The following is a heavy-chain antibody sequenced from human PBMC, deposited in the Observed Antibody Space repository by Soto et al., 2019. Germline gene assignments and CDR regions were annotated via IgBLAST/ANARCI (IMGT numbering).Heavy chain of an antibody. D-gene: IGHD1-7*01. CDR1: GCSISSGGYY. Sequence: QVQLQESGPGLVKPSQTLSLTCTVSGCSISSGGYYWSWIRQHPGKGLEWIGYIYYSGSTYYNPSLKSRVTISVATSKNQFSLKLSSVTAADTAVYYCARSITGTEYNWFDPWGQGTLVTVSS. V-gene: IGHV4-31*03. CDR3: ARSITGTEYNWFDP. J-gene: IGHJ5*02. CDR2: IYYSGST.